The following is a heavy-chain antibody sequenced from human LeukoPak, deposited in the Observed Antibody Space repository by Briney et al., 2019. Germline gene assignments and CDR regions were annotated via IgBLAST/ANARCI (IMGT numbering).Heavy chain of an antibody. CDR1: GFTFSSYS. D-gene: IGHD4-17*01. Sequence: NPGGSLRLSCAASGFTFSSYSMNWVRQAPGKGLEWVSSISSSSSYIYYADSVKGRFTISRDNAKNSLYLQMNSLRAEDTAVYYCARGKDYGDYEWVKGWLDPWGQGTLVTVSS. CDR3: ARGKDYGDYEWVKGWLDP. V-gene: IGHV3-21*01. J-gene: IGHJ5*02. CDR2: ISSSSSYI.